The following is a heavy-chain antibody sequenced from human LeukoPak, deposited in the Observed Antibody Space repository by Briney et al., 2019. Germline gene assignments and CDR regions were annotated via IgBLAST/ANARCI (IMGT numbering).Heavy chain of an antibody. D-gene: IGHD3-10*01. CDR1: GGSIGSSSYY. CDR2: IYYSGST. Sequence: TSETLSLTCTVSGGSIGSSSYYWGWIRQPPGKGLEWIGSIYYSGSTYYNPSLKSRVTISVDTSKNQFSLKLSSVTAADTAVYYCARHWYYYGSGTDYWGQGTLVTVSS. J-gene: IGHJ4*02. V-gene: IGHV4-39*01. CDR3: ARHWYYYGSGTDY.